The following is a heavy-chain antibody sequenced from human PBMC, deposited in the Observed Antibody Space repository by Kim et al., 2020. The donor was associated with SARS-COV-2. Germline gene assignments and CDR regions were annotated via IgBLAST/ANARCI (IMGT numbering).Heavy chain of an antibody. D-gene: IGHD6-19*01. Sequence: LSLTCAGSRFTFSNAWLSWVRQAPGKGLEWVGHIKSKIDGGTTDYAAPVKGRFTISRDDSKNTLYLQMSSLQTEDTAVYYCTTFPVRGLSAFALWG. CDR3: TTFPVRGLSAFAL. J-gene: IGHJ3*01. CDR1: RFTFSNAW. CDR2: IKSKIDGGTT. V-gene: IGHV3-15*01.